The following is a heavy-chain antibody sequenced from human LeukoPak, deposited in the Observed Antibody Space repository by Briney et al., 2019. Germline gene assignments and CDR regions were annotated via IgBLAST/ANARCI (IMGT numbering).Heavy chain of an antibody. D-gene: IGHD2-2*01. V-gene: IGHV4-34*01. J-gene: IGHJ5*02. CDR1: GESFSGYY. CDR3: ARRAGVPDANADWFDP. Sequence: SETLSLTCAVYGESFSGYYWSWIRQPPGKGLEWIGEMNHSGSANYNPSPKSRVTISVDTTKNQFSLKLSSVTAADTAVYYCARRAGVPDANADWFDPWGQGTLVTVSS. CDR2: MNHSGSA.